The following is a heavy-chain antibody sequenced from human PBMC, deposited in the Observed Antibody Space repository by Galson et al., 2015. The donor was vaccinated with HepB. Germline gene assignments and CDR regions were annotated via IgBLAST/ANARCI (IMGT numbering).Heavy chain of an antibody. D-gene: IGHD4-11*01. Sequence: SLRLSCAASGFTFNRFTMHWVRQAPGKGLEWVSLIRGNGGHTTYADSVRGRFTISRDNWRNSLYLQMDSLGPADTGFYYCAKEADYNKPRFEYWGLGTLGSVAS. J-gene: IGHJ4*01. CDR2: IRGNGGHT. V-gene: IGHV3-43*01. CDR1: GFTFNRFT. CDR3: AKEADYNKPRFEY.